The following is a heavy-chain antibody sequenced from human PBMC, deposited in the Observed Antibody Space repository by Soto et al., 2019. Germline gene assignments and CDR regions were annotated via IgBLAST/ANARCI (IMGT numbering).Heavy chain of an antibody. CDR1: GGSISSGGYS. CDR3: ASGPIGDYTDGFDY. J-gene: IGHJ4*02. V-gene: IGHV4-30-2*01. D-gene: IGHD4-17*01. CDR2: IYHSGST. Sequence: QLQLQESGSGLVKPSQTLSLTCAVSGGSISSGGYSWSWIRQPPGKGLEWIGYIYHSGSTYYNPSLXXXVXXSVDRSKNQFSLKLSSVTAADTAVYYCASGPIGDYTDGFDYWGQGTLVTVSS.